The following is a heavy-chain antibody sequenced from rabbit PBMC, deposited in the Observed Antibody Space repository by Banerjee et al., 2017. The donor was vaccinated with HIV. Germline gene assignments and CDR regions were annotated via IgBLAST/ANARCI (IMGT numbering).Heavy chain of an antibody. CDR1: GFSFSSYYY. CDR2: IYTSTGNT. Sequence: QEQLVESGGGLVKPGGTLTLTCTASGFSFSSYYYMCLVRQAPGKGLELIACIYTSTGNTYYASWAKGRFTISRTSSTTVTLQMTSLTVADTATYFCARSNGYYGDFNLWGQGTLVTVS. D-gene: IGHD1-1*01. V-gene: IGHV1S45*01. CDR3: ARSNGYYGDFNL. J-gene: IGHJ4*01.